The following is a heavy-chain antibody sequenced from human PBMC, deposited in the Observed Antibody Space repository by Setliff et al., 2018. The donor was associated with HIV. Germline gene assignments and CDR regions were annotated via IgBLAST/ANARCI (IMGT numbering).Heavy chain of an antibody. CDR1: GGSISTYY. J-gene: IGHJ5*02. D-gene: IGHD2-8*01. Sequence: SETLSLTCTVSGGSISTYYWTWIRQPPGKALEWIGYIYYSGTTNYSPSLKSRVTISIDMSKNQFSLKLNSVTAADTAVYYCARDHYCTNAVCYDPWGQGTLVTVSS. CDR3: ARDHYCTNAVCYDP. CDR2: IYYSGTT. V-gene: IGHV4-59*01.